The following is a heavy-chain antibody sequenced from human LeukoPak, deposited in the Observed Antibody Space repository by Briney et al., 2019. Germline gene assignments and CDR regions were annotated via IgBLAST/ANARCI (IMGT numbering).Heavy chain of an antibody. CDR2: INPNSGGT. D-gene: IGHD2-8*01. J-gene: IGHJ4*02. CDR3: ARGNGELDY. CDR1: GYTFTGYF. V-gene: IGHV1-2*02. Sequence: ASVKVSCKASGYTFTGYFMHWVRQAPGQGLEWMGLINPNSGGTNQAQKFQGRVNMTRDTSIRRAYMEVSRLRSDDTAVYYCARGNGELDYWGQGTLVTVSS.